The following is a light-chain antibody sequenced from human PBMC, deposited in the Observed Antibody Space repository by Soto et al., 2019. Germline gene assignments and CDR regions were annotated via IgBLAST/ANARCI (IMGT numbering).Light chain of an antibody. CDR2: GTS. Sequence: DIVLTQSPGTLSLSPGEGATLSCRASHSLSTVFLAWYQQKPGQAPRLLIYGTSRKATGIPDRFSGSGSGTDFTLTISRLEPEDFAVYFCHQYNNWPRATFGGGTKVDIK. V-gene: IGKV3-20*01. CDR1: HSLSTVF. J-gene: IGKJ4*01. CDR3: HQYNNWPRAT.